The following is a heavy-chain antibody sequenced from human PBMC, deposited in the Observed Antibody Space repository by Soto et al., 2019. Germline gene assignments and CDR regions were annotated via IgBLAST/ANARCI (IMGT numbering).Heavy chain of an antibody. CDR3: AKGYEGGTYYVGTFDY. J-gene: IGHJ4*02. CDR2: ISGSGGST. Sequence: EVQLLESGGGLVQPGGSLRLSCAASGFTFSSYAMTWVRQAPGKGLEWVSAISGSGGSTYYADSVKGRFTISRDNSKNTLCRQMNSLRAEYSAVYYCAKGYEGGTYYVGTFDYWGQGTLVTVSS. D-gene: IGHD1-26*01. CDR1: GFTFSSYA. V-gene: IGHV3-23*01.